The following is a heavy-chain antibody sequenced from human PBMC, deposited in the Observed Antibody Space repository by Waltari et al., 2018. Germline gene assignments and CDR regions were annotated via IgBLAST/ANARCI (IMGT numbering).Heavy chain of an antibody. CDR3: ARDPAYGVGAFDI. Sequence: QVQLQESGPGLVKPSQTLSLTCTVSGGSISSGGYYWSWIRQHPGKGLEWIGYIYYSGSTYDNPALKSRVTISVDTSKNQFSLKLSSVTAADTAVYYCARDPAYGVGAFDIWGQGTLVTVSS. V-gene: IGHV4-31*03. D-gene: IGHD4-17*01. CDR1: GGSISSGGYY. CDR2: IYYSGST. J-gene: IGHJ4*02.